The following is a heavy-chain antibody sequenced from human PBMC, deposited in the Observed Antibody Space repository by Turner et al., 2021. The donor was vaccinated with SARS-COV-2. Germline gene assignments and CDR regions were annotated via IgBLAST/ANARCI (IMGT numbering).Heavy chain of an antibody. V-gene: IGHV1-24*01. CDR2: FDAEDGET. D-gene: IGHD6-19*01. CDR1: GYTLTELS. J-gene: IGHJ6*02. CDR3: ATGVAVAGTPADYYYYYGMDV. Sequence: QVQLVQSGAEVKKPGASVKVSCRVSGYTLTELSMHWVRQAPGKGLEWMGGFDAEDGETIYAQTFQGRVTMTEDTSTDTAYMELSSLRSEDTAVYYCATGVAVAGTPADYYYYYGMDVWGQGTTVTVSS.